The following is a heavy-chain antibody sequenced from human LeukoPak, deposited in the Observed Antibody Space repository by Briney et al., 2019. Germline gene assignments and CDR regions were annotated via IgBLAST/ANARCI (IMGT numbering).Heavy chain of an antibody. D-gene: IGHD3-22*01. CDR3: ARDRAYYYDSSGRFDY. Sequence: ASVKVSCKASGYTFTRYYIHWVRQAPGQGLEWMGIINPSGGSTSYAQKFQGRVTMTRDMSTSTVYMELSSLRSEDTAVYYCARDRAYYYDSSGRFDYWGQGTLVTVSS. CDR1: GYTFTRYY. CDR2: INPSGGST. V-gene: IGHV1-46*01. J-gene: IGHJ4*02.